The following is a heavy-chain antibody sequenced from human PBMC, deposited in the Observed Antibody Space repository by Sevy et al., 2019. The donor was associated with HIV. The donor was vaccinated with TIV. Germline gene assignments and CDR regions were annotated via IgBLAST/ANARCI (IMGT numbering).Heavy chain of an antibody. J-gene: IGHJ4*02. CDR2: IYYSGST. CDR1: GGSISSSSYY. V-gene: IGHV4-39*01. CDR3: ARLRFIEAAAATAY. D-gene: IGHD6-13*01. Sequence: SETLSLTCTVSGGSISSSSYYWGWIRQPPGKGLEWIGSIYYSGSTYYNPSLKSRVTISVDTSKNQFSLKLSSVTAADTAVYYCARLRFIEAAAATAYRGQGTLVTVSS.